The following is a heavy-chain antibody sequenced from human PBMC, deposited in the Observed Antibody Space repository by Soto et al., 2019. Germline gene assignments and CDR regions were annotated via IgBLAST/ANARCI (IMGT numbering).Heavy chain of an antibody. Sequence: EVQLVESGGGLVQPGGSLRLSCAASGFSFSYYGMNWVRQAPGKGLVWVSYISTSSSNIYYADSVKDRFTISRDNAKNSLSLQMNSLRAADTAVYYCARETSTGNYYMDVWGKGTTVTVSS. CDR2: ISTSSSNI. CDR3: ARETSTGNYYMDV. J-gene: IGHJ6*03. CDR1: GFSFSYYG. V-gene: IGHV3-48*01. D-gene: IGHD2-2*01.